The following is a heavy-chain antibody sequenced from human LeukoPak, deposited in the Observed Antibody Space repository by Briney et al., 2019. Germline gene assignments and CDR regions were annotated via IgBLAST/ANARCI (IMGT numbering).Heavy chain of an antibody. J-gene: IGHJ4*02. V-gene: IGHV3-48*04. CDR3: SRLRGYSYGYAGY. D-gene: IGHD5-18*01. Sequence: GGSLRLSCAASGFTFSSYSMNWVRQAPGKGLEWISYISNSGSTIDYADSVKGRFTISRDNAKNSLYLQMDSLRTEDTAVYYCSRLRGYSYGYAGYWGQGTLVTVSS. CDR2: ISNSGSTI. CDR1: GFTFSSYS.